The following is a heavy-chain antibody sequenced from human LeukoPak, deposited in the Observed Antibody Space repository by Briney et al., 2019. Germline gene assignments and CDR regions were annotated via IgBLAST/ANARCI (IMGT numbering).Heavy chain of an antibody. V-gene: IGHV1-18*01. CDR3: ATDVGPWGIVGAQGY. J-gene: IGHJ4*02. CDR2: ISAYNGNT. CDR1: GYTFTSYG. Sequence: ASVKVSCKASGYTFTSYGISWVRQAPGQGLEWMGWISAYNGNTNYAQKFQGRVTMTEDTSTDTAYMELSSLRSEDTAVYYCATDVGPWGIVGAQGYWGQGTLVTVSS. D-gene: IGHD1-26*01.